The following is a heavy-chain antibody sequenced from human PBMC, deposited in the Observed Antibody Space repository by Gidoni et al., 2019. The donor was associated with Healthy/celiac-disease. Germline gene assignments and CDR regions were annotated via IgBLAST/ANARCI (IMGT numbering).Heavy chain of an antibody. CDR2: RSYDGSNK. CDR1: GFTFSSYG. CDR3: AREHCSGGSCYYFDY. Sequence: QVQLVESGGGVVQPGRSLGLSCAASGFTFSSYGMHWVRQAPGKGLEWVAVRSYDGSNKYYADSVKGRFTIARDNSKNTLYLQMNSLRAEDTAVYYCAREHCSGGSCYYFDYWGQGTLVTVSS. V-gene: IGHV3-30*03. J-gene: IGHJ4*02. D-gene: IGHD2-15*01.